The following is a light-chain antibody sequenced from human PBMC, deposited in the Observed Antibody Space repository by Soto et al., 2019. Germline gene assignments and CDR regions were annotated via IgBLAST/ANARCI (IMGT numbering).Light chain of an antibody. V-gene: IGLV2-8*01. Sequence: QSALTQPPSASGSPGQSVTISCTGTSSDVGGYNDVSWYRQHPGKAPQLIIYDVNKRPSGVPDRFSGSKSGNTASLTVSGLQAEDEADYFCNSYGGTNNYVVFGGGTKLTVL. CDR3: NSYGGTNNYVV. CDR2: DVN. J-gene: IGLJ2*01. CDR1: SSDVGGYND.